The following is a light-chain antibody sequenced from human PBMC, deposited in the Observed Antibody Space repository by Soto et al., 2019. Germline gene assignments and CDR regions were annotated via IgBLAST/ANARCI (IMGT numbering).Light chain of an antibody. CDR3: SSYTSSSTLV. CDR2: EVS. J-gene: IGLJ1*01. V-gene: IGLV2-14*01. CDR1: SSDVGGYNY. Sequence: QSALTQPASVSGSPVQSITISCTGTSSDVGGYNYVSWYQQHPGKAPKLMIYEVSNRPLGVSNRFSGLKSGNTASLTISGLQAEDETDYYCSSYTSSSTLVFGTGTKLTVL.